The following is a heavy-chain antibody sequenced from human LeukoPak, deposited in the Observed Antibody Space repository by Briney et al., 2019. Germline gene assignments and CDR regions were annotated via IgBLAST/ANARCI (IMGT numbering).Heavy chain of an antibody. CDR1: GGSISSSSYY. D-gene: IGHD6-6*01. CDR2: IYYSGST. CDR3: ARSYRSSFLDY. V-gene: IGHV4-39*07. J-gene: IGHJ4*02. Sequence: SETLSLTCTVSGGSISSSSYYWGWIRQPPGKGLEWIGSIYYSGSTYYNPSLKSRVTISVDTSKNQFSLKLSSVTAADTAVYYCARSYRSSFLDYWGQGTLVTVSS.